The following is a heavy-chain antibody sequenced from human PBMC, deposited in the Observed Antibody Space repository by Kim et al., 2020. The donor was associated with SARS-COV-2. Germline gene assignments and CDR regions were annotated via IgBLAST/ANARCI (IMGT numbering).Heavy chain of an antibody. J-gene: IGHJ5*02. Sequence: GGSLRLSCAASGFTFSSYSMNWVRQAPGKGLEWVSPISSSSSYIYYADSVKGRFTISRDNAKNSLYLQMNSLRAEDTAVYYCARGFVPSSSWYSPLGFDPWGQRTLVTFSS. CDR3: ARGFVPSSSWYSPLGFDP. V-gene: IGHV3-21*01. D-gene: IGHD6-13*01. CDR1: GFTFSSYS. CDR2: ISSSSSYI.